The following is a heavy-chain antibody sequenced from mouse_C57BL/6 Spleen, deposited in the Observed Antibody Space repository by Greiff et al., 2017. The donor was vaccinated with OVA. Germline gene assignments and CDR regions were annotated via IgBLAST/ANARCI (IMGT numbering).Heavy chain of an antibody. J-gene: IGHJ3*01. D-gene: IGHD1-1*01. V-gene: IGHV3-6*01. CDR1: GYSITSGYY. Sequence: EVKLVESGPGLVKPSQSLSLTCSVTGYSITSGYYWNWIRQFPGNKLEWMGYISYDGSNNYNPSLKNRISITRDTSKNQFFLKLNSVTTEGTATYYCARDQRGDYYGSSPFAYWGQGTLVTVSA. CDR3: ARDQRGDYYGSSPFAY. CDR2: ISYDGSN.